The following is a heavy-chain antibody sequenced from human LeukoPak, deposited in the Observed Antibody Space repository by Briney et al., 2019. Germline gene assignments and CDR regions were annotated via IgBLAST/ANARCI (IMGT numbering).Heavy chain of an antibody. CDR1: GGSISSYY. Sequence: SETLSLTCTVSGGSISSYYWSWIRQPPGKGLEWIGYIYYSGSTNYNPSLKSRVTISVDTSKNQFSLKLSSVTAADTAVYYCARLTRPGYSSGWSLYNWFDPWGQGTLVTVSS. J-gene: IGHJ5*02. D-gene: IGHD6-19*01. CDR2: IYYSGST. CDR3: ARLTRPGYSSGWSLYNWFDP. V-gene: IGHV4-59*08.